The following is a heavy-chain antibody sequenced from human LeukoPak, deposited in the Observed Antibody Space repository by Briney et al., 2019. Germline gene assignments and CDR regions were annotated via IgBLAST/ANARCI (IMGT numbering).Heavy chain of an antibody. V-gene: IGHV4-61*02. CDR2: IYTSGST. J-gene: IGHJ4*02. D-gene: IGHD6-19*01. Sequence: PSQTLSLTCTVSGGSISSGSYYWSWIRQPAGKGLEWIGRIYTSGSTNYNPSLKSRVTISVDTSKNQFSLKLSSVTAADTAVYYCARGGGLIAVAGAKLDYWGQGTLVTVSS. CDR1: GGSISSGSYY. CDR3: ARGGGLIAVAGAKLDY.